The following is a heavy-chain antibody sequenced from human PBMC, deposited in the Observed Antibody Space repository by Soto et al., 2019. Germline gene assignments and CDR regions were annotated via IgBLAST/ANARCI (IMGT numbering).Heavy chain of an antibody. CDR3: ARDEAGISYWYSGMDV. CDR1: GGSSSGSSYY. V-gene: IGHV4-39*01. Sequence: SETLSLTCTVSGGSSSGSSYYWGWIREPPGKGLEWIGSIYYSGSTYYHPSLKRRVPITVDTSKNQFSLKLSSVTAADTAVYYCARDEAGISYWYSGMDVGGQGTTVTVSS. CDR2: IYYSGST. J-gene: IGHJ6*02. D-gene: IGHD6-19*01.